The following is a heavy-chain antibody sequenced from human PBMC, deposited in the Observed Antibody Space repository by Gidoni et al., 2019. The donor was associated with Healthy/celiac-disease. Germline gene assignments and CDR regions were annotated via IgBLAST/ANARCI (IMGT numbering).Heavy chain of an antibody. Sequence: QVQLQQWGAGLLKPSETLSLTCAVYGGSFSGYYWSWIRQPPGKGLEWIGEINHSGSTNYNPSLKSRVTISVDTSKNQFSLKLSSVTAADTAVYYCASSITMVRGWRKSYYYYMDVWGKGTTVTVSS. D-gene: IGHD3-10*01. CDR2: INHSGST. CDR1: GGSFSGYY. CDR3: ASSITMVRGWRKSYYYYMDV. V-gene: IGHV4-34*01. J-gene: IGHJ6*03.